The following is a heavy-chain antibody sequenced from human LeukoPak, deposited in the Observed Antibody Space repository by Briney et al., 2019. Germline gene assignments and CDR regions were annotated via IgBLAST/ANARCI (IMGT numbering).Heavy chain of an antibody. CDR3: AYTNNLKY. CDR1: GLTLSGQW. D-gene: IGHD3-16*01. V-gene: IGHV3-7*01. CDR2: IKHDGSEK. J-gene: IGHJ4*02. Sequence: PGGSLRLSCAASGLTLSGQWMNWVRQAPGQGLEWVANIKHDGSEKYYVDSVKGRFTISRDDAKNSLSLQMNSVRAEDTAVYYSAYTNNLKYWGQGTLVTVSS.